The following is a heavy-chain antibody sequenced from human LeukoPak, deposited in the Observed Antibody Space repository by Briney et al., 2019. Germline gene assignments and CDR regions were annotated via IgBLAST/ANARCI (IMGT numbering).Heavy chain of an antibody. D-gene: IGHD6-19*01. CDR1: GFTFSSYG. V-gene: IGHV3-33*06. CDR3: AKEQYSSGWYNFDY. CDR2: IWYDGSNK. J-gene: IGHJ4*02. Sequence: GGSLRLSCVASGFTFSSYGMHGVRQAPGKWLEWVAVIWYDGSNKYYADSVKGRFTISRDNSKNTLYLQMNSPRAEDTAVYYCAKEQYSSGWYNFDYWGQGTLVTV.